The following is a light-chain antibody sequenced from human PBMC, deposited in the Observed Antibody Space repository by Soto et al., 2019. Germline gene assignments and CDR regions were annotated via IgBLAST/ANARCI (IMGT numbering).Light chain of an antibody. V-gene: IGLV4-69*01. CDR2: VNSDGRH. Sequence: QLVLTQSPSASASLGASVKLTFTLSRRHSSYASAWHQQQSEKGPRYLMKVNSDGRHTKGDGIPDRFSGSSSGTERYLTISSLQSEYEADYYCQTWGTGILVFGGGTKLTVL. J-gene: IGLJ2*01. CDR1: RRHSSYA. CDR3: QTWGTGILV.